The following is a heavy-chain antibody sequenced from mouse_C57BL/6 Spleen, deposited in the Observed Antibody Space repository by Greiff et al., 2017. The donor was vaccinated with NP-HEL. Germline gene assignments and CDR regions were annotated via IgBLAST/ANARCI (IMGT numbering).Heavy chain of an antibody. J-gene: IGHJ4*01. CDR2: ISSGSSTI. CDR3: ARGEGNYPYYYAMDY. Sequence: VQLKQSGGGLVKPGGSLKLSCAASGFTFSDYGMHWVRQAPEKGLEWVAYISSGSSTIYYADTVKGRFTISRDNAKNTLFLQMTSLRSEDTAMYYCARGEGNYPYYYAMDYWGQGTSVTVSS. CDR1: GFTFSDYG. V-gene: IGHV5-17*01. D-gene: IGHD2-1*01.